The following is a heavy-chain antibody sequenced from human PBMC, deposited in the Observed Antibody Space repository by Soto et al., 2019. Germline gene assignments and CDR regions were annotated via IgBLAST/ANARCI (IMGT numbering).Heavy chain of an antibody. Sequence: ASGYAITGNYMHWLRQATGQGLEWMGWINPNSGGTNYAQKFQGWVTMTRDTSISTAYMELSRLRSDDTAVYYCARESYYYGMDVWGQGTTVTVSS. V-gene: IGHV1-2*04. CDR1: GYAITGNY. J-gene: IGHJ6*02. CDR2: INPNSGGT. CDR3: ARESYYYGMDV.